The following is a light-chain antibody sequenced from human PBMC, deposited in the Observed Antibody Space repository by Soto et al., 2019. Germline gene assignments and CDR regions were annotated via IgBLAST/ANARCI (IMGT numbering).Light chain of an antibody. V-gene: IGKV1-5*03. CDR2: KAS. CDR3: LQYNVYPLT. J-gene: IGKJ4*01. Sequence: DIQMTQSPSTLSASVGDRVTITCRASQNINRWLAWYQQRPGKAPNLLIHKASTLEAGVPSRFSGSVSGTEFTLTIISLQPDDFAAYFCLQYNVYPLTFGGGTKVDIK. CDR1: QNINRW.